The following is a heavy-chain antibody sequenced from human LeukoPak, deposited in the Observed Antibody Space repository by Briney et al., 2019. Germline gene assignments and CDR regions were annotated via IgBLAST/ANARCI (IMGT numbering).Heavy chain of an antibody. J-gene: IGHJ3*02. CDR1: GGSFSAFY. D-gene: IGHD3-10*01. V-gene: IGHV4-34*01. CDR3: ARMVRERHSFDI. CDR2: INHSGST. Sequence: SETLSLTCAVYGGSFSAFYWSWIRRPPGKNLEWIGEINHSGSTNQNPSLKSRVTISVDTSNHRFSLRLRSVTAADTAVYYCARMVRERHSFDIWGRGTMVTVSS.